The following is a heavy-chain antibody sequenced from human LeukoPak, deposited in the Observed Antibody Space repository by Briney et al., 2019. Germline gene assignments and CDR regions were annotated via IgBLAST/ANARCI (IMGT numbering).Heavy chain of an antibody. CDR1: GGSISSSSYY. CDR3: ARGPYSSGWYHAEYFQQ. D-gene: IGHD6-19*01. Sequence: SETLSLTCTVSGGSISSSSYYWGWIRQPPGKGLEWIGSIYYSGSTYYNPSLKSRVTISVDTSKNQFSLKLSPVTAADTAVYYCARGPYSSGWYHAEYFQQWGQGTLVTVSS. V-gene: IGHV4-39*07. CDR2: IYYSGST. J-gene: IGHJ1*01.